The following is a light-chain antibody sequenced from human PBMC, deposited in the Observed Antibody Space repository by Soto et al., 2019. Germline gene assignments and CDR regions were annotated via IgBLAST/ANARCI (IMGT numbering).Light chain of an antibody. CDR1: QSVSSN. Sequence: EMVLTQTPFTLSPTTHERATLSFRASQSVSSNLAWYQQKPGQAPRLLIYGASTRATGIPARFSGSGSGTEFTLTICSLQSEDFAVYYCQQDNKLRCNFCQGTKVEIK. V-gene: IGKV3-15*01. CDR2: GAS. CDR3: QQDNKLRCN. J-gene: IGKJ1*01.